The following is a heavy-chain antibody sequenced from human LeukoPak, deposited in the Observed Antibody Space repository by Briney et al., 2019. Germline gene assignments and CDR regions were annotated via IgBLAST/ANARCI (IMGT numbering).Heavy chain of an antibody. D-gene: IGHD5-24*01. CDR3: ARDPGYLQSDY. Sequence: ASVKVSCKASGYSFTAYWIHWVRQAPGQGFEWMGCMNPNSGVTGYAQSFQGRVTMTRDTSISTAYMELNPLRSDDSAVYYCARDPGYLQSDYWGQGTLVSVPS. J-gene: IGHJ4*01. CDR2: MNPNSGVT. CDR1: GYSFTAYW. V-gene: IGHV1-2*02.